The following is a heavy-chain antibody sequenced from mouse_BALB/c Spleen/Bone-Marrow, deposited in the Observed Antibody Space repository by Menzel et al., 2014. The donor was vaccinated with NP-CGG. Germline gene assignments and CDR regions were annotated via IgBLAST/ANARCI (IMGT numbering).Heavy chain of an antibody. CDR1: GCTFTSYW. D-gene: IGHD2-3*01. J-gene: IGHJ3*01. CDR2: IYPSDSYT. V-gene: IGHV1-69*02. CDR3: TRDDGSPFAY. Sequence: VQLQQSGAELVRPGASVKLSCKASGCTFTSYWINWVKQRPGQGLEWIGNIYPSDSYTNYNQKFKDKATLTVDKSSSTAYMQLSSPTSEDSAVYYCTRDDGSPFAYWGQGTLVTVSA.